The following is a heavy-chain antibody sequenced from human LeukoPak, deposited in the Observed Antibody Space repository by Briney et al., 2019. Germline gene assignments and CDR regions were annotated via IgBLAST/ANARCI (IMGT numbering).Heavy chain of an antibody. CDR2: ISSSSSYI. CDR3: ARDSSYYYDSSGYQPVDY. CDR1: GFTFSSYE. Sequence: GGSLRLSCAASGFTFSSYEMNWVRQAPGKGLEWVSSISSSSSYIYYADSVKGRFTISRDNAKNSLYLQMNSLRAEDTAVYYCARDSSYYYDSSGYQPVDYWGQGTLVTVSS. J-gene: IGHJ4*02. D-gene: IGHD3-22*01. V-gene: IGHV3-21*01.